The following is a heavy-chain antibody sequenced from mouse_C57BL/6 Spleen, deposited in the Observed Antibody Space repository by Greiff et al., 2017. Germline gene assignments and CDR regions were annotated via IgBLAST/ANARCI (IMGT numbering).Heavy chain of an antibody. CDR2: IYPRSGNT. CDR1: GYTFTSYG. V-gene: IGHV1-81*01. J-gene: IGHJ2*01. Sequence: QVQLQQPGAELARPGASVKLSCKASGYTFTSYGISWVKQRTGQGLEWIGEIYPRSGNTYYNEKFKGKATLTADKASSTAYMELRSLTSEDSAVYVCARGANWDHDVDYWGQGTTLTVSS. CDR3: ARGANWDHDVDY. D-gene: IGHD4-1*01.